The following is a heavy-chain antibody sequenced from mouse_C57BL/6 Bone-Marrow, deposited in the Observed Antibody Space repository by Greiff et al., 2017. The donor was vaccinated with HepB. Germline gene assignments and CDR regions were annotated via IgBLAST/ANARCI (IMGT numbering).Heavy chain of an antibody. J-gene: IGHJ3*01. D-gene: IGHD1-1*01. V-gene: IGHV5-6*01. Sequence: EVNVVESGGDLVKPGGSLKLSCAASGFTFSSYGMSWVRQTPDKRLEWVATISSGGSYTYYPDSVKGRFTISRDNAKNTLYLQMSSLKSEDTAMYYCARHYYGSSPFAYWGQGTLVTVSA. CDR2: ISSGGSYT. CDR1: GFTFSSYG. CDR3: ARHYYGSSPFAY.